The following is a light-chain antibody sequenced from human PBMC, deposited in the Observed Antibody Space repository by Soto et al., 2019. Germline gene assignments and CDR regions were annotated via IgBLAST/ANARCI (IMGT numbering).Light chain of an antibody. Sequence: EIVLTQSPGSLSLSPGERATISCRASQSVSSAYLAWYQQTLGQAPRLLIYSSSNKATGIPDRFSGSGSGTDFTLTISRLEPEDFAVYYCQQYGSSRWTFGQGTKVEIK. CDR1: QSVSSAY. J-gene: IGKJ1*01. CDR2: SSS. V-gene: IGKV3-20*01. CDR3: QQYGSSRWT.